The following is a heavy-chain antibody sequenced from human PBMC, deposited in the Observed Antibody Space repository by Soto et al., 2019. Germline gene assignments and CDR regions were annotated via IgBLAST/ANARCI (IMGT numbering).Heavy chain of an antibody. V-gene: IGHV3-30-3*01. D-gene: IGHD2-2*01. CDR2: ISYDGSNK. CDR1: GFTFSSYA. CDR3: ARDSVVPAAIPYYYYYGMDV. J-gene: IGHJ6*02. Sequence: LRLSCAAAGFTFSSYAMHWVRQAPGKGLEWVAVISYDGSNKYYADSVKGRFTISRDNSKNSLYLQMNSLRAEDTAVYYCARDSVVPAAIPYYYYYGMDVWGQGTTVTVSS.